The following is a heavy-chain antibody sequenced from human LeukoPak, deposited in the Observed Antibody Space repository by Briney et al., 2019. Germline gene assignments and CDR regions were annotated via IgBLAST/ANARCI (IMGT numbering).Heavy chain of an antibody. CDR2: INPNSGGT. V-gene: IGHV1-2*02. J-gene: IGHJ6*03. Sequence: ASVKVSCKASGYTFSGYYMHWVRQAPGQGLEWMGWINPNSGGTNYAQKSQGRVTMTRDTSISTAYMELSRLKSDDTALYYCARGAAAALLPYYYYFMDVWGKGTTVTVSS. D-gene: IGHD6-13*01. CDR3: ARGAAAALLPYYYYFMDV. CDR1: GYTFSGYY.